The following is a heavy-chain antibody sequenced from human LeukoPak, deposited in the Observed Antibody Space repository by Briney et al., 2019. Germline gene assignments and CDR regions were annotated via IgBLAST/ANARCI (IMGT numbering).Heavy chain of an antibody. CDR2: ISYDGSNK. V-gene: IGHV3-30*03. CDR1: GXTFSSYG. D-gene: IGHD2-2*01. J-gene: IGHJ4*01. CDR3: ARVAPIYSTSLYYLDS. Sequence: SGGSLRLSCAASGXTFSSYGMHWVRQAPGKGLEWVGVISYDGSNKYYADSVKGRFTISRDNSRNTLYLQMNSLRAEDTAVYYCARVAPIYSTSLYYLDSWGHGTLVTVSS.